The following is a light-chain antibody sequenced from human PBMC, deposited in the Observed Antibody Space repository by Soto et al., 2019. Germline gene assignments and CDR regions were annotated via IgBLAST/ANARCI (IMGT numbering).Light chain of an antibody. CDR2: GAS. V-gene: IGKV3-20*01. CDR1: QSVSSSY. Sequence: VLSQSPGTLSLTTGERATLSCRASQSVSSSYLAWYQQKPGQAPRPPIYGASSRATGIPDRFSGSGSGTEFTLTIGSLQPDDFATYYCQQYYTYWHMFGQRSNV. CDR3: QQYYTYWHM. J-gene: IGKJ1*01.